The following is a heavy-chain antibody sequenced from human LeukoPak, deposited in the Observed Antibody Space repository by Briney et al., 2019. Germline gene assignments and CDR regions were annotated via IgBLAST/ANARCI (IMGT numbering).Heavy chain of an antibody. D-gene: IGHD3-16*02. CDR2: ISSSSSYI. CDR3: ARDRGYDYVWGSYRYTDPFDY. CDR1: GFTFSSYS. J-gene: IGHJ4*02. V-gene: IGHV3-21*01. Sequence: GGSLPLSCAASGFTFSSYSMNWVRQPPGKGLEWVSSISSSSSYIYYAASVKGRFTISRDNAKNSLYLQMNSLRAEDTAVYYCARDRGYDYVWGSYRYTDPFDYWGQGTLVTVSS.